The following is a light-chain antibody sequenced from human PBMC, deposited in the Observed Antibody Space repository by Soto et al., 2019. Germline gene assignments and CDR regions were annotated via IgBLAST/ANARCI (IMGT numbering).Light chain of an antibody. CDR1: EGISNW. CDR3: QQTNSFPYT. Sequence: DIQMTQSPSSVSASVGDRVTITCRASEGISNWLAWYQQKPGKAPKLLIFSASRLQSGVPSRFSGSGSETDFTLTISSLQPEDFAAYYCQQTNSFPYTFGQGTKLEIK. J-gene: IGKJ2*01. V-gene: IGKV1-12*01. CDR2: SAS.